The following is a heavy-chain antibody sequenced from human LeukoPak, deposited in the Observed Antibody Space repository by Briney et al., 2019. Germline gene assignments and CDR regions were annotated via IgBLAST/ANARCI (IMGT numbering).Heavy chain of an antibody. D-gene: IGHD1-1*01. CDR1: GFTFSSYA. Sequence: GRSLRLSCAASGFTFSSYAMHWVRRAPGKGLEWVAVISYDGSNKYYADSVKGRFTISRDNSKNTLYLQMNSLRAEDTAVYYCARTKEPNYYYGMDVWGQGTTVTVSS. CDR2: ISYDGSNK. V-gene: IGHV3-30-3*01. CDR3: ARTKEPNYYYGMDV. J-gene: IGHJ6*02.